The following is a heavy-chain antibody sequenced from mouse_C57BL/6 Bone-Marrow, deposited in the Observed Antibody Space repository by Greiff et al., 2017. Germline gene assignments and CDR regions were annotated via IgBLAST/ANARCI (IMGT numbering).Heavy chain of an antibody. D-gene: IGHD3-1*01. Sequence: VQLQQSGAELAKPGASVKLSCKASGYTFTSYWMHWVKQRPGQGLEWIGYINPSSGYTQYNQKFKDKATLTADKSSSPAYMQRSSLTDEYSAVYYCAGYDYYAIDYWGQGTSVTVSS. CDR3: AGYDYYAIDY. V-gene: IGHV1-7*01. J-gene: IGHJ4*01. CDR1: GYTFTSYW. CDR2: INPSSGYT.